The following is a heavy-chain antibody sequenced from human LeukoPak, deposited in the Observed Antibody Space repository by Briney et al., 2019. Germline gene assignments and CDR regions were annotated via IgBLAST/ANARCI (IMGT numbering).Heavy chain of an antibody. D-gene: IGHD3-10*01. Sequence: GRSLRLSCAASRFTFSSYAMHWVRQAPGKGLEWVAVIWYDGSNKYYADSVKGRFTIPRDNSKNTLYLQMNSLRAEDTAVYYCARSGSGSYAFDIWGQGTMVTISS. CDR1: RFTFSSYA. CDR3: ARSGSGSYAFDI. CDR2: IWYDGSNK. V-gene: IGHV3-33*01. J-gene: IGHJ3*02.